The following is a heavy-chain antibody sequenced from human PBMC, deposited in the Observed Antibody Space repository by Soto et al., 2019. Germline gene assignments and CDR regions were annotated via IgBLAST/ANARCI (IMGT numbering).Heavy chain of an antibody. CDR3: ARDNRYFGWSVSDYGMDV. Sequence: ASVKVSCKASGYTFTSYGISWVRQAPGQGLEWMGWISAYNGNTNYAQKLQGRVTMTTDTSTSTAYMELRSLRSDDTAVYYCARDNRYFGWSVSDYGMDVWGQGTTVTVSS. D-gene: IGHD3-9*01. V-gene: IGHV1-18*04. CDR2: ISAYNGNT. J-gene: IGHJ6*02. CDR1: GYTFTSYG.